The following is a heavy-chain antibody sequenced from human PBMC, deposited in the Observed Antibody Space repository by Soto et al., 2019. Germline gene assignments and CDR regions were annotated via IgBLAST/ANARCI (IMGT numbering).Heavy chain of an antibody. J-gene: IGHJ4*02. CDR2: IYPGDSDT. CDR3: ARRLRRGTCDY. Sequence: GESLKISFKVSGYIFATYWIGWVRQMPGKGLEWMGIIYPGDSDTNYSPSFEGQVTISVDKSISTAYLQWSSLKASDTAMYYCARRLRRGTCDYLGQGTLVTVS. CDR1: GYIFATYW. V-gene: IGHV5-51*01. D-gene: IGHD3-16*01.